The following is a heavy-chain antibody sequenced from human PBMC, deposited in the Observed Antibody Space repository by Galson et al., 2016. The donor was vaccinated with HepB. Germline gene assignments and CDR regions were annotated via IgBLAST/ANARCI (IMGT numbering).Heavy chain of an antibody. V-gene: IGHV3-15*01. CDR1: GFSFINAW. CDR3: TTGPDY. J-gene: IGHJ4*02. Sequence: SLRLSCAASGFSFINAWMTWVRQAPGKGLEWVGRIKSTTDGETTDYAAPVKGRFTFSGDASKNTVYLQMNYVKTEDTAVYYCTTGPDYWGQGTLVTVSS. CDR2: IKSTTDGETT.